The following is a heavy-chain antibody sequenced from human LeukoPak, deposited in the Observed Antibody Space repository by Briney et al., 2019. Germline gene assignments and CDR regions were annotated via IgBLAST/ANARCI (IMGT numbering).Heavy chain of an antibody. D-gene: IGHD1-26*01. V-gene: IGHV1-69*04. J-gene: IGHJ5*02. Sequence: GASVKVSCKASGGTFTSYAISWVRQAPGQGLERMGRIIPILGIANYAQKFQGRVTITADKSTSTAYMELSSLRSEDTAVYYCARALIVGATWFDPWGQGTLVTVSS. CDR3: ARALIVGATWFDP. CDR2: IIPILGIA. CDR1: GGTFTSYA.